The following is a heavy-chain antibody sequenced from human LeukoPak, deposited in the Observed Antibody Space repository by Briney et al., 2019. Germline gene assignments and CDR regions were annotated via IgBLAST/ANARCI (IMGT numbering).Heavy chain of an antibody. CDR2: IKQDGSEK. Sequence: GGSLRLSCAASGFTFSSYWMSWVRQAPGKGLEWVVNIKQDGSEKYYVDSVKGRFTISRDDAKNSLYLQMNSLRAEDTAVYYCARSLLLIDAFDIWGQGTMVTVSS. V-gene: IGHV3-7*01. CDR3: ARSLLLIDAFDI. J-gene: IGHJ3*02. CDR1: GFTFSSYW. D-gene: IGHD3-22*01.